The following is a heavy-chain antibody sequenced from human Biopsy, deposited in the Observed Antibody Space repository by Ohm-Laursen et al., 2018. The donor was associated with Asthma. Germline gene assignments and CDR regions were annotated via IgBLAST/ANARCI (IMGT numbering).Heavy chain of an antibody. V-gene: IGHV3-11*01. Sequence: SLSLSCSASGFSFSDYYMTWMRQAPGKGLEWVSSISSSGSTTYPAESVKGRFTISRDNAQKSLFLQMGSLRAEDTAIYYCARVFESSEWGPFYHFGLDVWGKGTTVAVSS. D-gene: IGHD6-25*01. CDR1: GFSFSDYY. J-gene: IGHJ6*04. CDR2: ISSSGSTT. CDR3: ARVFESSEWGPFYHFGLDV.